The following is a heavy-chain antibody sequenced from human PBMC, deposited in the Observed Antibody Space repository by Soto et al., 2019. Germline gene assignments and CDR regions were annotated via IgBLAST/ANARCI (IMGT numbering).Heavy chain of an antibody. CDR3: ARNWFGYFDY. V-gene: IGHV1-3*01. D-gene: IGHD3-10*01. CDR2: INAGTGRT. J-gene: IGHJ4*02. Sequence: QVQLVQYGAGVKKHGASVKASCKASGYIFTRYAVHCVHQAPGQRLEWIGYINAGTGRTKFSLKFQVRVSSTADTSATTVYMEGSSLTAEDTAVYYCARNWFGYFDYWGQGTLVTVSS. CDR1: GYIFTRYA.